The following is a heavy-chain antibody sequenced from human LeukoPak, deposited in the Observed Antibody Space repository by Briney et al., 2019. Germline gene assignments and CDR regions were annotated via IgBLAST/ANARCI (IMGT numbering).Heavy chain of an antibody. Sequence: PGGSLRLSCAASGFTFSSYAMHWVRQAPGKRLEWVAVISYDGSNKYYADSVKGRFTISRDNSKNTLYPQMNSLRAEDTAVYYCARVEYYDSSGYRPHAFDIWGQGTMVTVSS. CDR3: ARVEYYDSSGYRPHAFDI. V-gene: IGHV3-30-3*01. D-gene: IGHD3-22*01. CDR2: ISYDGSNK. J-gene: IGHJ3*02. CDR1: GFTFSSYA.